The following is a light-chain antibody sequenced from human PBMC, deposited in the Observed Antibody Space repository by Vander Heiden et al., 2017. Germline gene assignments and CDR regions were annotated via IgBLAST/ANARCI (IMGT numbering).Light chain of an antibody. CDR2: VAS. J-gene: IGKJ1*01. V-gene: IGKV3-11*01. CDR1: PGVTSY. Sequence: LVLTQSPATLPLSSGERATLLCRPIPGVTSYLPCFHQKPGQPPSPLIYVASHSATGIPARFSGSESGTDFTLTIISLEPEDFAVYYCQQRRNWPRTFGQGTKVEIK. CDR3: QQRRNWPRT.